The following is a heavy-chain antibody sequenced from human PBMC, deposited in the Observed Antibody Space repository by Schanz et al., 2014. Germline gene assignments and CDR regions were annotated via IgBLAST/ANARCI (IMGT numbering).Heavy chain of an antibody. V-gene: IGHV3-53*01. CDR2: LYIRST. Sequence: EVQLVESGGGLIQPGGSLRLSCAVSGFTVNTNYMSWVRQAPGKGLECVSILYIRSTYYADSVKGRFTISRDNSDNTLFLQMNSLRAEDTAVYYCAKVREWWPYYFDYWGQGTLVTVSS. CDR3: AKVREWWPYYFDY. CDR1: GFTVNTNY. J-gene: IGHJ4*02. D-gene: IGHD2-15*01.